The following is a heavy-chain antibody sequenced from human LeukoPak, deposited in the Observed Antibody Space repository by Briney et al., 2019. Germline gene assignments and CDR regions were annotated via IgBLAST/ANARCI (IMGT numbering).Heavy chain of an antibody. J-gene: IGHJ5*02. CDR3: ARGCPSNDDLTGYSLRSLAQFDP. CDR2: ISAYNGNT. V-gene: IGHV1-18*01. D-gene: IGHD3-9*01. Sequence: ASVKVSCKASGYTFSSYGISWVRQAPGQGLEWMGWISAYNGNTNYAQKFQGGVTMTRNTSITTAYMELSSLRSEDTAVSDCARGCPSNDDLTGYSLRSLAQFDPWGQGTLVTVSS. CDR1: GYTFSSYG.